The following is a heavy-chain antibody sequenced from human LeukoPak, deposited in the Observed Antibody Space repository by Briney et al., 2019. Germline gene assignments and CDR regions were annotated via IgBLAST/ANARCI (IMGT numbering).Heavy chain of an antibody. D-gene: IGHD5-18*01. CDR3: ARGLLKGYRYGYGY. CDR1: GGSISSSSYY. Sequence: SETLSLTCTVSGGSISSSSYYWGWIRQPPGKGLEWIGSIYYSGSTCYNPSLKSRVTISVDTSKNQFSLKLSSVTAADTAVYYCARGLLKGYRYGYGYWGQGTLVTVSS. J-gene: IGHJ4*02. CDR2: IYYSGST. V-gene: IGHV4-39*07.